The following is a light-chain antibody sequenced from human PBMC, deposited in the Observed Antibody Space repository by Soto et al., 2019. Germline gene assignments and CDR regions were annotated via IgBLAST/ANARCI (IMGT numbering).Light chain of an antibody. CDR3: QQYTNTNNPWM. CDR2: AAS. V-gene: IGKV1-17*01. J-gene: IGKJ1*01. CDR1: QGIGND. Sequence: IQMTQSPSSLSASVGDRVTITCRASQGIGNDLGWYQQKPGKAPKLLIYAASSLQSGVPTRFSGSGSGTEFTLIISGLQPEDSATYYCQQYTNTNNPWMFGQGTKVDI.